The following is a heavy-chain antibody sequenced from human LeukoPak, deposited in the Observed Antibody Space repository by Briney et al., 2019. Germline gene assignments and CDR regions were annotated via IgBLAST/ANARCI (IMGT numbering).Heavy chain of an antibody. CDR1: GGSISSGDYY. Sequence: SLTLSLTCTVSGGSISSGDYYWSWIRQPPGKGREWIGYIYYSGSTYYNPSLKSRVTISVDTSKNQFSLKLSSVTAADTAVYYCARYLVVTDAFDIWGQGTMVTVSS. CDR2: IYYSGST. J-gene: IGHJ3*02. D-gene: IGHD3-22*01. CDR3: ARYLVVTDAFDI. V-gene: IGHV4-30-4*08.